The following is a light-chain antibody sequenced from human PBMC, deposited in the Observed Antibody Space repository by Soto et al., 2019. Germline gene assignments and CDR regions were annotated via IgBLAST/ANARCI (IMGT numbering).Light chain of an antibody. CDR2: EVT. Sequence: QSVLTQPPSASGSPGQSVTISCTGISSDGGGYNYVSWYQQHPGKAPKLMIYEVTKRPSGVPDRFSGSRSGDTASLTVSGLQAEDEADYYCSSYAGSDNVLFGGGTKVTVL. J-gene: IGLJ2*01. CDR3: SSYAGSDNVL. V-gene: IGLV2-8*01. CDR1: SSDGGGYNY.